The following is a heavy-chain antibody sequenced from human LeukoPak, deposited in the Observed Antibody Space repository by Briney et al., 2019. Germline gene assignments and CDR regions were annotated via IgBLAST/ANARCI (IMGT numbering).Heavy chain of an antibody. V-gene: IGHV3-21*04. CDR3: ARGYSYGYVIDAFDI. Sequence: GGSLRLSCAASGFIFSSYSMNWVRQAPGKGLEWVSSISSSSSYIYYADSVKGRFTISRDNAKNSLYLQMNSLRAEDTALYYCARGYSYGYVIDAFDIWGQGTMVTVSS. CDR1: GFIFSSYS. D-gene: IGHD5-18*01. J-gene: IGHJ3*02. CDR2: ISSSSSYI.